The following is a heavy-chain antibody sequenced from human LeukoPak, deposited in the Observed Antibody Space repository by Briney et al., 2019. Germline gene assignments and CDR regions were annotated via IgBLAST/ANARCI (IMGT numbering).Heavy chain of an antibody. J-gene: IGHJ6*02. D-gene: IGHD3-3*01. V-gene: IGHV1-2*02. CDR3: AREGITIFGVVSDKGMDV. Sequence: ASVKVSCKASGYTFTDFYMHWVRQAPGQGLEWMGWINPKSGGTSYAQKFQGRVTMTRDTSISTAYMELSRLRSDDTAVYYCAREGITIFGVVSDKGMDVWGQGTTVTVSS. CDR2: INPKSGGT. CDR1: GYTFTDFY.